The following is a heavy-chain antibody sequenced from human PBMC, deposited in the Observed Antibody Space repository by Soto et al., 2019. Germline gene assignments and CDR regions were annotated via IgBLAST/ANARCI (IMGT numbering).Heavy chain of an antibody. CDR2: IYYSGST. CDR1: GGSISSSSYY. V-gene: IGHV4-39*01. D-gene: IGHD2-2*01. CDR3: ASPAVPYYYYYGMDV. J-gene: IGHJ6*02. Sequence: PSETLSLTCTVSGGSISSSSYYWGWIRQPPGKGLEWIGSIYYSGSTYYNPSLKSRVTISVDTSKNQFPLKLSSVTAADTAVYYCASPAVPYYYYYGMDVWGQGTTVTVSS.